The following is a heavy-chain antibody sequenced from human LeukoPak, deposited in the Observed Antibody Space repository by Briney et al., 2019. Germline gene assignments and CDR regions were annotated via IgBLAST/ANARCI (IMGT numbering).Heavy chain of an antibody. D-gene: IGHD3-22*01. CDR1: GFTFSSYA. V-gene: IGHV3-21*01. CDR2: ISTSSASR. Sequence: PGGSLRLSCAASGFTFSSYAMHWVRQAPGKGLEWVSSISTSSASRFYADSVKGRFTIFRDNAKNSLYLQMNSLRAEDTAVYYCARDSGTSSYYWFDSWGQGILVTVSS. CDR3: ARDSGTSSYYWFDS. J-gene: IGHJ5*01.